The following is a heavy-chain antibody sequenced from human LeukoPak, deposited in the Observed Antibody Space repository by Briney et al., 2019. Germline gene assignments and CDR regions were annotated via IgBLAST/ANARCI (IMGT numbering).Heavy chain of an antibody. CDR1: GFTFSSYE. D-gene: IGHD4-17*01. CDR2: INSDGSST. CDR3: ARDRLHYGEYEKTFDC. V-gene: IGHV3-74*01. J-gene: IGHJ4*02. Sequence: PGGSLRLSCAASGFTFSSYEMNWVRQAPGKGLVWVSRINSDGSSTSYADSVKGRFTISRDNAKNTLYLQMNSLRAEDTAVYYCARDRLHYGEYEKTFDCWGQGTLVTVSS.